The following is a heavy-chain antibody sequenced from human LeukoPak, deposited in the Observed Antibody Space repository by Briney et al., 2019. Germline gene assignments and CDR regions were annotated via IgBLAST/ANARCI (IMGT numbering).Heavy chain of an antibody. CDR2: IGTSSSTI. CDR1: GFTFSSYS. J-gene: IGHJ4*02. D-gene: IGHD4-23*01. Sequence: GGSLRLSCAASGFTFSSYSMNCVRQAPGKGLEWVSYIGTSSSTIYYADSVKGRFTISRDNAKHSLYLQMNSLRDEDTAVYYCARHDYGGNSGDYWGQGTLVTVSS. V-gene: IGHV3-48*02. CDR3: ARHDYGGNSGDY.